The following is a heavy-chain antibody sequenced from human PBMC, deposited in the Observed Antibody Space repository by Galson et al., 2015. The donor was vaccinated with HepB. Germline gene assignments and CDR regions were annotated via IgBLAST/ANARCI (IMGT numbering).Heavy chain of an antibody. CDR3: AKSGDYGDPDAFDI. CDR1: GDSVSSNSAA. CDR2: TYYRSKWYN. J-gene: IGHJ3*02. Sequence: CAISGDSVSSNSAAWNWTRQSPSRGLEWLGRTYYRSKWYNDYTVSVKSRITINPDTSKNQFSLQLNSVTPEDTAVYYCAKSGDYGDPDAFDIWGQGTMVTVSS. D-gene: IGHD4-17*01. V-gene: IGHV6-1*01.